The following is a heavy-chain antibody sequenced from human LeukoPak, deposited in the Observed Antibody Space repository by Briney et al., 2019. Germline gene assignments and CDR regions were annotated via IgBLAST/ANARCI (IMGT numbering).Heavy chain of an antibody. V-gene: IGHV4-61*01. Sequence: SETLSLTCTVSGGSVSSGSYYWSWIRQPPGKGLEWIGYIYYSGSTNYSPSLKSRVTISVDTSKNQFSLKLSSVTAADTAVYYCARGDYNWNDIRTWGAFDIWGQGTMVTVSS. CDR1: GGSVSSGSYY. CDR2: IYYSGST. J-gene: IGHJ3*02. D-gene: IGHD1-20*01. CDR3: ARGDYNWNDIRTWGAFDI.